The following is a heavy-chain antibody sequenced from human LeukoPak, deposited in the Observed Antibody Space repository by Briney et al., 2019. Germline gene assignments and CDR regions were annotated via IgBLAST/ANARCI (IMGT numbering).Heavy chain of an antibody. D-gene: IGHD3-3*01. CDR3: ARGEGTIFGVVIRNWFDP. J-gene: IGHJ5*02. CDR2: VNPNSGNT. Sequence: ASVKVSCKASGYTFTSYDINWVRQATGQGLEWMGWVNPNSGNTGYAQKFQGRVTITADESTSTAYMELSSLRSEDTAVYYCARGEGTIFGVVIRNWFDPWGQGTLVTVSS. CDR1: GYTFTSYD. V-gene: IGHV1-8*01.